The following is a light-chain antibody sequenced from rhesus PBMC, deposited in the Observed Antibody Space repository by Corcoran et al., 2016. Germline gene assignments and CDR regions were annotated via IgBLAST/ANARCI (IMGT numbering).Light chain of an antibody. V-gene: IGKV1-22*01. Sequence: DIQMTQSPSSLSAPVGDRVTITCRARQGITNDLAWYQQKPGETPKLLMYEASSLQSGIPSRFSGSGSGTDFTLTISSLQSEALATYYCQHYFSTPYSFGQGTKVEIQ. CDR1: QGITND. CDR2: EAS. J-gene: IGKJ2*01. CDR3: QHYFSTPYS.